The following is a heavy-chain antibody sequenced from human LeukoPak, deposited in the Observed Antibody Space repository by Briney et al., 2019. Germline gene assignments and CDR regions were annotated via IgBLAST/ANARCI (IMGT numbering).Heavy chain of an antibody. CDR2: IIPIFGTA. CDR3: ASRNGNWFDP. D-gene: IGHD2-8*01. Sequence: SVQVSCKASGGTFSSYAISGVGQAPGQGLEWMGGIIPIFGTANYAQKFQGRVTITADESTSTAYMELSSLRSEDTAVYYCASRNGNWFDPWGQGTLVTVSS. CDR1: GGTFSSYA. J-gene: IGHJ5*02. V-gene: IGHV1-69*13.